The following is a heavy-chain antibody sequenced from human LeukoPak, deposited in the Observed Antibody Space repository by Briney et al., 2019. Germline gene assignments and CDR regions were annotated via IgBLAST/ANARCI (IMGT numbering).Heavy chain of an antibody. J-gene: IGHJ4*02. Sequence: GRSLRLSCAASGFTFSSYAMHWVRQAPGKGLEWVAVISYDGSNKYYADSVKGRFTISRDNPKDTLYLQMNSLRAEDTAVYYCARAYSTAAAGTGQFDYWGQGTLVTVSS. V-gene: IGHV3-30-3*01. CDR3: ARAYSTAAAGTGQFDY. CDR1: GFTFSSYA. CDR2: ISYDGSNK. D-gene: IGHD6-13*01.